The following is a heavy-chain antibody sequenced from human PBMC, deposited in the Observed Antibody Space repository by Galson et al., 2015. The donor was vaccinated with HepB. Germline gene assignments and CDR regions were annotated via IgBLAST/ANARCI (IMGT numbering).Heavy chain of an antibody. CDR3: AKSRTGTPTNFDY. V-gene: IGHV3-30*18. J-gene: IGHJ4*02. D-gene: IGHD1-1*01. Sequence: SLRLSCAASGFTFSSYGMHWVRQAPGKGLEWVAVISYDGSNKYYADSVKGRFTISRDNSKNTLYLQMNSLRAEDTAVYYCAKSRTGTPTNFDYWGQGTLVTVSS. CDR1: GFTFSSYG. CDR2: ISYDGSNK.